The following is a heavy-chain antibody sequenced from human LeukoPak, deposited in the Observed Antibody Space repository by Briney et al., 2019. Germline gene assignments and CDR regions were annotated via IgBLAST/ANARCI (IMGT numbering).Heavy chain of an antibody. Sequence: SGTLSLTCAVYGGSFSGYYWSWIRQPPGKGLEWIGEINHSGSTNYNPSLKSRVTISVDTSKNQFSLKLSSVTAADTAVYYCARVDGYNQYYFDYWGQGTLVTVSS. CDR1: GGSFSGYY. J-gene: IGHJ4*02. CDR3: ARVDGYNQYYFDY. CDR2: INHSGST. V-gene: IGHV4-34*01. D-gene: IGHD5-24*01.